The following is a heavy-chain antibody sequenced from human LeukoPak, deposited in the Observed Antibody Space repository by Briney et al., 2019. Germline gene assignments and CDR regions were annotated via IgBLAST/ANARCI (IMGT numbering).Heavy chain of an antibody. Sequence: GASVTVSCKASGYTFTGQFIHWLRQAPGEGLEWMGWIDPPSGVPHYAQKFQDTVTLTRDTSTGTAYMELHRLQSDDTAVYYCARSGFSTCFYLDFWGQGTLIYVSS. V-gene: IGHV1-2*02. D-gene: IGHD5-12*01. J-gene: IGHJ4*02. CDR2: IDPPSGVP. CDR1: GYTFTGQF. CDR3: ARSGFSTCFYLDF.